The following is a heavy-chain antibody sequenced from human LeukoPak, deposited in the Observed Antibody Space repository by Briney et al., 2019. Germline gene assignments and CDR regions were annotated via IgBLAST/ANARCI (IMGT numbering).Heavy chain of an antibody. V-gene: IGHV1-46*01. Sequence: ASVKVSCKASGYTFTSNYIYWVRQAPGQGLEWMGMIYPRDGSTSYAQKFQGRVTMTRDTSISTAYMELRGLRSEDTAVYYCVRDGEGVAISVNYWFDPWGQGTLVTVSS. CDR1: GYTFTSNY. J-gene: IGHJ5*02. CDR3: VRDGEGVAISVNYWFDP. D-gene: IGHD3-10*01. CDR2: IYPRDGST.